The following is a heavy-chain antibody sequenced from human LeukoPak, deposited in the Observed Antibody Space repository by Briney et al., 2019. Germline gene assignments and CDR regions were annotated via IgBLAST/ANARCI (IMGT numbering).Heavy chain of an antibody. Sequence: GGSLRLSCAASGFSFSSYSMNWVRQAPGKGLEWVSYISSGSDTIYFADSVNGRFTISRDNAKNSLSLQMNSLRAEDTAVYYCARDKGVTTDFDHWGQGTLVTVSS. D-gene: IGHD4-11*01. CDR1: GFSFSSYS. V-gene: IGHV3-48*04. CDR2: ISSGSDTI. CDR3: ARDKGVTTDFDH. J-gene: IGHJ4*02.